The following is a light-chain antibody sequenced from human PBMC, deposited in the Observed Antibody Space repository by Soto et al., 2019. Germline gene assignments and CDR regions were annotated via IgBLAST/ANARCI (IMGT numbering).Light chain of an antibody. CDR3: NSYSGTNNHVL. Sequence: QSALTQPPSASGSPGQSVTMSCTGTSSDVGGYNYVSWYQQHPGKAPKLMIYEVSKRPSGVPDRFSGSKSGNTASLTVSGLQAEDEADYYCNSYSGTNNHVLFGGGTQLTVL. CDR1: SSDVGGYNY. J-gene: IGLJ2*01. V-gene: IGLV2-8*01. CDR2: EVS.